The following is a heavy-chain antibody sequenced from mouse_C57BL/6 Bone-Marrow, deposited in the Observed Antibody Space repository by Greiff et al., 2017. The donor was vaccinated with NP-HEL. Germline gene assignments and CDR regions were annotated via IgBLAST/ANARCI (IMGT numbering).Heavy chain of an antibody. D-gene: IGHD1-1*01. Sequence: QVQLQQSGAELAKPGASVKLSCKASGYTFTSYWMHWVKQRPGQGLEWIGYINPSSGYTKYNQKFQDKATFTADNSSSTAYMQLSSLTYEDSAVYYCARGGITTVPYWYFDVWGTGTTGTVSS. CDR3: ARGGITTVPYWYFDV. CDR1: GYTFTSYW. CDR2: INPSSGYT. J-gene: IGHJ1*03. V-gene: IGHV1-7*01.